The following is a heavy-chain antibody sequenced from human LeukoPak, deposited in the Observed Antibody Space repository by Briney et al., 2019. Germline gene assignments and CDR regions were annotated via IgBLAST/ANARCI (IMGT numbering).Heavy chain of an antibody. CDR2: ISSNGGST. D-gene: IGHD5-18*01. V-gene: IGHV3-64D*06. CDR1: GFTFSSYA. CDR3: VKGAMVIEYYFDC. J-gene: IGHJ4*02. Sequence: PGGSLRLSCSASGFTFSSYAMHWVRQAPGKGLEYVSAISSNGGSTYYADSVKGRFTISRDNSKNTLYLQMSSLRAEDTAVYYCVKGAMVIEYYFDCWGQGTLVTVSS.